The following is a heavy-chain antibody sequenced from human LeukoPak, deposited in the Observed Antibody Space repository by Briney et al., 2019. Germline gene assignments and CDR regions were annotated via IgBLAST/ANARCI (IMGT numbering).Heavy chain of an antibody. CDR2: ISSSSSYI. Sequence: GGSLRLSCAASAFTFSTYSMNWVRQAPGKGLEWVLSISSSSSYIYYADSVKGRFTISRDNAKNSLYLQMNSLRAEDTAVYYCARDSNSLRYGREDVWGQGTTVTVSS. CDR1: AFTFSTYS. D-gene: IGHD3-9*01. CDR3: ARDSNSLRYGREDV. J-gene: IGHJ6*02. V-gene: IGHV3-21*01.